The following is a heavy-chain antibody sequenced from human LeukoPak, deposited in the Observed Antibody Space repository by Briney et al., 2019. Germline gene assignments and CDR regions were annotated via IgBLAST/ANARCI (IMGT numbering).Heavy chain of an antibody. J-gene: IGHJ3*02. CDR1: GGSISSSNW. Sequence: SETLSLTCAVSGGSISSSNWWSWVRQPPGKGLEWIGEIYHSGSTNYNPSLKSRVTISVDKSKNQFSLKLSPVTAADTAVYYCARVGYSSSSGAFDIWGQGTMVTVSS. V-gene: IGHV4-4*02. CDR2: IYHSGST. CDR3: ARVGYSSSSGAFDI. D-gene: IGHD6-6*01.